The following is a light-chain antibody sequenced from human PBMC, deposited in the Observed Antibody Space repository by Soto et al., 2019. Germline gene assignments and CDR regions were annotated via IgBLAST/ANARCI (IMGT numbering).Light chain of an antibody. V-gene: IGKV1-5*03. CDR1: QGIGSR. Sequence: DIQMTQSPSTLSASVGDRVTITCRASQGIGSRLAWYQQKPGKAPNLLIYKASTLESGVPGRFSGSGSGTEFTLTISSLQPDDFATYYCQQYNSYPWTFGQGTKVDIK. CDR3: QQYNSYPWT. CDR2: KAS. J-gene: IGKJ1*01.